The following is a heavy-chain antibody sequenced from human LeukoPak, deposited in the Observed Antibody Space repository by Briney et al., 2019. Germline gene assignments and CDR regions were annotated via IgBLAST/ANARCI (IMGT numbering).Heavy chain of an antibody. CDR2: ISVGGTKT. J-gene: IGHJ2*01. Sequence: GGSLRLSCAASGFTFTNYAMTWVRQATGKGLEWVSAISVGGTKTHYADSVRGRFTISRDDSKKTLYLQMSSLRAEDTAVYYCAKRRFNSVDWYFDLWGRGTLVTVSS. CDR3: AKRRFNSVDWYFDL. V-gene: IGHV3-23*01. CDR1: GFTFTNYA. D-gene: IGHD5/OR15-5a*01.